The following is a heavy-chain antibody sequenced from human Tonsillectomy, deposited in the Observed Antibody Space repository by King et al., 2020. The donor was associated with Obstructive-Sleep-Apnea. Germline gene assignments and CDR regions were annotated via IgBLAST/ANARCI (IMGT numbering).Heavy chain of an antibody. CDR1: GYSFSNYG. CDR3: ARGAGESSSWFCDS. J-gene: IGHJ5*01. CDR2: INTNTGNP. D-gene: IGHD6-13*01. Sequence: VQLVQSGSEMKKPGASVKVSCKTSGYSFSNYGLNWVRQAPGQGLEWMGWINTNTGNPAYAQGFIGRFVISVDTSVRTAYLQLNSLKPKDTAVYYCARGAGESSSWFCDSWGQGTLVTVSS. V-gene: IGHV7-4-1*02.